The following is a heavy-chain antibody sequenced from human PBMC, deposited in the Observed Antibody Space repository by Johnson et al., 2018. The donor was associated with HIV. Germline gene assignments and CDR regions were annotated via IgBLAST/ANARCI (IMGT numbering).Heavy chain of an antibody. J-gene: IGHJ3*02. V-gene: IGHV3-15*01. CDR3: TTAVDGAPDAFDI. D-gene: IGHD4-17*01. CDR2: IKSKTDGGTT. Sequence: EVQLVESGGGLVKPGGSLRLSCAASGFTFSNAWMSWVRQAPGKGLEWVGRIKSKTDGGTTDYAAPVKGRFTISRDDSKNTLYLQMNSLKTEDTAVYYCTTAVDGAPDAFDIWGQGTMVTVSS. CDR1: GFTFSNAW.